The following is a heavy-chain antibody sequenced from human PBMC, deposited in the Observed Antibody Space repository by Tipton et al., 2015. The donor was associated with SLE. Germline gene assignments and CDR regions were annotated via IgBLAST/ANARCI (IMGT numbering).Heavy chain of an antibody. CDR1: VGSISSYY. V-gene: IGHV4-59*01. CDR3: ARETRAVADGTYYMDV. J-gene: IGHJ6*03. D-gene: IGHD6-19*01. CDR2: IYYSGST. Sequence: LRLSCTVSVGSISSYYWSWIRQPPGKGLEWIGYIYYSGSTNYNPSLKSRVTISVDTSKNHFSLKLSSVTAADTAVYYCARETRAVADGTYYMDVWGIGTTVTVAS.